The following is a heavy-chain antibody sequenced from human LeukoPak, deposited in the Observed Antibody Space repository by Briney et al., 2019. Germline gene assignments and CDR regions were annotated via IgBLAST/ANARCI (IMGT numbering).Heavy chain of an antibody. V-gene: IGHV3-21*04. J-gene: IGHJ4*02. D-gene: IGHD6-13*01. CDR3: ARGSGSSWYFYFDY. Sequence: GGSLRLSCAASIFTFSSYSMNWVRQAPGKGLEWVSSISSSSSYIYYADSVKGRFTISRDNAKNSLYLQMNSLRAEDTALYYCARGSGSSWYFYFDYWGQGTLVTVSS. CDR1: IFTFSSYS. CDR2: ISSSSSYI.